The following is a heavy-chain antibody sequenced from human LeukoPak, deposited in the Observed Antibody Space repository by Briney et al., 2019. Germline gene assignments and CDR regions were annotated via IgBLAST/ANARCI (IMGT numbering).Heavy chain of an antibody. V-gene: IGHV3-23*01. CDR3: ARDRGYYDFWSGYYMRSWFDP. CDR1: GFTFSSYA. D-gene: IGHD3-3*01. CDR2: IRGSGDIT. Sequence: PGGSLRLSCAASGFTFSSYAMSWVRQAPGKGLEWVSGIRGSGDITYYADSVKGRFTISRDNFKNTLYLQMNSLRAEDTAVYYCARDRGYYDFWSGYYMRSWFDPWGQGTLVTVSS. J-gene: IGHJ5*02.